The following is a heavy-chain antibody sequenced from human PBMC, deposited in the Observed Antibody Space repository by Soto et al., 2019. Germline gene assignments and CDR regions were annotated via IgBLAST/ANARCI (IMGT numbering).Heavy chain of an antibody. Sequence: SGVSMRISCQSAGFTFSSYSLGWVRHLPGKGLQWMGNIFSSDSSAKYSPSFVGQVTISVDRSINIAYLQWSSLKASDTAIYYCGTWRGSSWFDYWGPGTLVTVSS. CDR2: IFSSDSSA. J-gene: IGHJ4*02. V-gene: IGHV5-51*01. CDR1: GFTFSSYS. CDR3: GTWRGSSWFDY. D-gene: IGHD2-2*01.